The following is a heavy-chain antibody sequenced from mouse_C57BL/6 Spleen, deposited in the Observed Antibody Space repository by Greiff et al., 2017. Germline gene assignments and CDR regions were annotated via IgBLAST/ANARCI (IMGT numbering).Heavy chain of an antibody. D-gene: IGHD1-1*01. CDR2: IHPNSGST. CDR3: ATNYVNAMDY. CDR1: GYTFTSDW. J-gene: IGHJ4*01. Sequence: QVQLQQPGAELVKPGASVKLSCKASGYTFTSDWMHWVKQRPGQGLEWIGMIHPNSGSTNYNEKFKSKATLTVDKSSSTAYMQLSSLTSEDSAVYYCATNYVNAMDYWGQGTSVTVSS. V-gene: IGHV1-64*01.